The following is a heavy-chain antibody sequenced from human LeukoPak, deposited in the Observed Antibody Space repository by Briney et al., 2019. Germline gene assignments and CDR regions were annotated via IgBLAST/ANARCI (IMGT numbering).Heavy chain of an antibody. CDR3: AEDQQLQPFHY. D-gene: IGHD2-2*01. J-gene: IGHJ4*02. Sequence: GGSLRLSCTASGFIFSTYGMHWVRQAPGKGLEWVAFIQFDGTDEHYADSVKGRFTISRDNSKNTLFLQMNSLRVEDTSVYYCAEDQQLQPFHYWGQGTLVTVSS. V-gene: IGHV3-30*02. CDR1: GFIFSTYG. CDR2: IQFDGTDE.